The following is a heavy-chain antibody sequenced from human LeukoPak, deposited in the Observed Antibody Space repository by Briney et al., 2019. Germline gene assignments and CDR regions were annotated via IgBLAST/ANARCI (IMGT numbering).Heavy chain of an antibody. D-gene: IGHD3-3*01. J-gene: IGHJ6*02. V-gene: IGHV3-23*01. Sequence: GGSLRLSCAASGFTFNDYYMTWIRQAPGKGLEWVSAISGSGGSTYYADSVKGRFTISRDNSKNTLYLQMNSLRAEDTAVYYCAKASYYDFWSGLNGMDVWGQGTTVTVSS. CDR1: GFTFNDYY. CDR3: AKASYYDFWSGLNGMDV. CDR2: ISGSGGST.